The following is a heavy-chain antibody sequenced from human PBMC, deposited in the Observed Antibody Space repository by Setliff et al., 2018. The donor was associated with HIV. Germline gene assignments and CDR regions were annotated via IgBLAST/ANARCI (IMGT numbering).Heavy chain of an antibody. D-gene: IGHD6-19*01. V-gene: IGHV1-18*01. J-gene: IGHJ3*02. Sequence: ASVKVSCKASGYTFNNYGISWVRQAPGQGLEWMGWINTHSGYTNYAQNVQGRVTVTMDTSTSTAYMELRSLKSDGTAVYYCARDGQRGQAGGWLADPDAFDIWGQGTVVTVSS. CDR3: ARDGQRGQAGGWLADPDAFDI. CDR2: INTHSGYT. CDR1: GYTFNNYG.